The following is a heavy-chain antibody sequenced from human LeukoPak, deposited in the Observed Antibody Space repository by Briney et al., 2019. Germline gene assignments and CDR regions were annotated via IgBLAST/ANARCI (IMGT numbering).Heavy chain of an antibody. CDR1: GGSISSYY. J-gene: IGHJ5*02. CDR2: IYYSGST. Sequence: PSETLSLTCTVSGGSISSYYWSWIRQPPGKGLEWIGYIYYSGSTNYNPSLKSRVTISVDTSKNQFSLKLSSVTAADTAVYYCARELYCSGGSCYSRLDPWGQGTLVTVSS. V-gene: IGHV4-59*12. CDR3: ARELYCSGGSCYSRLDP. D-gene: IGHD2-15*01.